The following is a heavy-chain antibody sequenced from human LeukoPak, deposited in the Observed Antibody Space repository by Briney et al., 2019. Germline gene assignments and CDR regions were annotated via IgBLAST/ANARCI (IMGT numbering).Heavy chain of an antibody. CDR3: AKECGGNCYNSDY. Sequence: GGSLRLSCAASGFTFSSSAMSWIRQAPGKGLEWVSAISGSGGSTYYADSVKGRFTISRDYSKNTLYLQMNSLRADDTAVYYCAKECGGNCYNSDYWGQGTLVTVSS. CDR2: ISGSGGST. V-gene: IGHV3-23*01. J-gene: IGHJ4*02. CDR1: GFTFSSSA. D-gene: IGHD2-21*02.